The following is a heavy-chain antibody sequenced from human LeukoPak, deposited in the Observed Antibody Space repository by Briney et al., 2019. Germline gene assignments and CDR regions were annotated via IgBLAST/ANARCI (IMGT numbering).Heavy chain of an antibody. Sequence: PETLSLTCTVSGGSVSSSSYYWGWIRQPPGKGLEWIGSIYYSGSTYYNPSLKSRVTISVDTSKNQFSLKLSSVTAADTAVYYCARQGYIVVVPAAPNGDAFDIWGQGTMVTVSS. V-gene: IGHV4-39*01. D-gene: IGHD2-2*01. CDR3: ARQGYIVVVPAAPNGDAFDI. J-gene: IGHJ3*02. CDR1: GGSVSSSSYY. CDR2: IYYSGST.